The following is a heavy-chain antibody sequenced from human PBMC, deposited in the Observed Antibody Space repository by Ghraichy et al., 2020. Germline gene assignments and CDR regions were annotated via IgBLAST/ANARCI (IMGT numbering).Heavy chain of an antibody. J-gene: IGHJ4*02. Sequence: SETLSLTCTVSGGSISSYYWSWIRQPPGKGLEWIGYIYYSGSTNYNPSLKSRVTISVDTSKNQFSLKLSSVTAADTAVYYCARGAWATGVLYSSSWYSGFDYWGQGTLVTVSS. V-gene: IGHV4-59*08. CDR2: IYYSGST. CDR3: ARGAWATGVLYSSSWYSGFDY. D-gene: IGHD6-13*01. CDR1: GGSISSYY.